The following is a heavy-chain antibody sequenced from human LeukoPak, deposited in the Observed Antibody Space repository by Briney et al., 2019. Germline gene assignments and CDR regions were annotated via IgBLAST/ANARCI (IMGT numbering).Heavy chain of an antibody. CDR3: ARHVVGLGFDY. J-gene: IGHJ4*02. CDR2: ITTSSSYI. Sequence: PGRSLRLSCAASGFTFSTYTMNWVRQAPGKGLEWVSSITTSSSYIYYADSVKGRFTISRDNAKNSLYLQMNSLRVEDTAVYYCARHVVGLGFDYWGQGTLVTVSS. V-gene: IGHV3-21*01. CDR1: GFTFSTYT. D-gene: IGHD3-22*01.